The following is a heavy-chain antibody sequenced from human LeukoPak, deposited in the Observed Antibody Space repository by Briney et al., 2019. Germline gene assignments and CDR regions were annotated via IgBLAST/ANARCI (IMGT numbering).Heavy chain of an antibody. CDR3: ARAGVLLWFGEGKNAFDI. V-gene: IGHV3-23*01. CDR1: GFTFSSYA. D-gene: IGHD3-10*01. Sequence: GGSLRLSCAASGFTFSSYAMSWVRQAPGKGLEWVSAISGSGGSTYYADSVKGRFTISRDNAKNSLCLQMNSLRAEDTAVYYCARAGVLLWFGEGKNAFDIWGQGTMVTVSS. CDR2: ISGSGGST. J-gene: IGHJ3*02.